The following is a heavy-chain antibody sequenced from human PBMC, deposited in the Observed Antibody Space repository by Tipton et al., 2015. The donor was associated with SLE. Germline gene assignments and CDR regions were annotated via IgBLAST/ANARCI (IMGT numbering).Heavy chain of an antibody. D-gene: IGHD3-9*01. CDR2: VFYSGST. V-gene: IGHV4-39*07. J-gene: IGHJ4*02. Sequence: TLSLTCFFSGGSLSRNSYNWGWIRPPPGKDLEWIGSVFYSGSTNYKPSLESRVTISVDTSKNQFSLKLSSVTAADTAVYYCARVTYYDILTGYYPLYYFDYWGQGTLVTVSS. CDR3: ARVTYYDILTGYYPLYYFDY. CDR1: GGSLSRNSYN.